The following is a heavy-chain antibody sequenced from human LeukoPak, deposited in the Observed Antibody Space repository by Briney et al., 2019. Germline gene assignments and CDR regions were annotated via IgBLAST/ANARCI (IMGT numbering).Heavy chain of an antibody. CDR2: ISGSGGST. CDR3: ANAVYSSSWYYFDY. V-gene: IGHV3-23*01. CDR1: GFTFSSYA. D-gene: IGHD6-13*01. J-gene: IGHJ4*02. Sequence: PGGSLRLSCAASGFTFSSYAMSWVRQAPGKGLEWVSAISGSGGSTYYADSVKGRSTISRDNSKNTLYLQMNSLRAEDTAVYYCANAVYSSSWYYFDYWGQGTLVTVSS.